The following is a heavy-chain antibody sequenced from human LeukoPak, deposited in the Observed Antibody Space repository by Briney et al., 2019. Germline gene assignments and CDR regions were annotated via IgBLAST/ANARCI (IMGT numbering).Heavy chain of an antibody. CDR1: GFTFSSYA. V-gene: IGHV3-23*01. Sequence: GGSLGLSCAASGFTFSSYAMSWVRQAPGKGLEWVSVVSGSGASTKYADSVKGRFTISRDNSKNTLYLQMNSLRAEDTAVYYCAKGDGSSSVYYYMDVWGKGTTVTVSS. J-gene: IGHJ6*03. D-gene: IGHD6-6*01. CDR2: VSGSGAST. CDR3: AKGDGSSSVYYYMDV.